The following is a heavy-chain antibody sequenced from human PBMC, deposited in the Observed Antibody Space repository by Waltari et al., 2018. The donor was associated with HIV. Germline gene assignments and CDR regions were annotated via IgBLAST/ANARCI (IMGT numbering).Heavy chain of an antibody. D-gene: IGHD3-9*01. V-gene: IGHV3-30*02. CDR2: NRFDGTDE. Sequence: VRLVESGGGVLQPGGALTPSCDASGFTFLSFGLHWVRQAPGRGRQCVVFNRFDGTDEYYLESGKTRCIISRDNSNNTLLLLMTDLTTDDAAIYFCAKEFKSRAFDPSFVDSWGQGTLLTVSS. CDR3: AKEFKSRAFDPSFVDS. CDR1: GFTFLSFG. J-gene: IGHJ1*01.